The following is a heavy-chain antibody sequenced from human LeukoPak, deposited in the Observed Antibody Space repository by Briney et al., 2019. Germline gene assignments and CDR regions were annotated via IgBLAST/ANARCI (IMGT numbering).Heavy chain of an antibody. CDR2: INPSGGST. CDR1: GYTFTSYC. V-gene: IGHV1-46*01. J-gene: IGHJ5*02. Sequence: ASVKVSCKASGYTFTSYCMHWVRQAPGQGLEWMGIINPSGGSTSYAQKFQGRVTMTRDTSTSTVYMELSSLRSEDTAVYYCARGRRYAVVVPAAMGWFDPWGQGTLVTVSS. CDR3: ARGRRYAVVVPAAMGWFDP. D-gene: IGHD2-2*01.